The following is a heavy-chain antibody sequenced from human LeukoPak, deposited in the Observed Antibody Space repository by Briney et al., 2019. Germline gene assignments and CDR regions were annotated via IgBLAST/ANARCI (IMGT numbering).Heavy chain of an antibody. CDR1: GGSFSAYY. CDR3: SDGYNLVL. CDR2: INHSGYT. D-gene: IGHD5-24*01. Sequence: PSETLSLTCAVYGGSFSAYYWSWIRQPPGKGLEWIGEINHSGYTNYSPSLKSRVTISVDTPKNQFSLKLSSVTAADTAVYYCSDGYNLVLWGQGTLVTVSS. V-gene: IGHV4-34*01. J-gene: IGHJ4*02.